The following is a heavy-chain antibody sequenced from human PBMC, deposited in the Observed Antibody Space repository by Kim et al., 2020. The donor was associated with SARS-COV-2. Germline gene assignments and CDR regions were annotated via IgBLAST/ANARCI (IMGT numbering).Heavy chain of an antibody. D-gene: IGHD3-10*01. V-gene: IGHV7-4-1*02. J-gene: IGHJ5*02. CDR1: GYTFTSYA. CDR3: ARDRWSPLLWFGEDNWFDP. Sequence: ASVKVSCKASGYTFTSYAMNWVRQAPGQGLEWMGWINTNTGNPTYAQGFTGRFVFSLDTSVSTAYLQISSLKAEDTAVYYCARDRWSPLLWFGEDNWFDPWGQGTLVTVSS. CDR2: INTNTGNP.